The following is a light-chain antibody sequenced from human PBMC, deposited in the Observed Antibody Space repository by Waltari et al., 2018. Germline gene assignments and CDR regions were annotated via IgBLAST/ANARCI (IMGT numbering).Light chain of an antibody. CDR3: SSRNGRADQVV. CDR2: GKD. V-gene: IGLV3-19*01. CDR1: SIRPTY. J-gene: IGLJ3*02. Sequence: SSELTQDPGVSVALGQLFTITCQGDSIRPTYATWYQRKPGQAAVLVIYGKDKRPSGIPDRFSGYSSGTTSSLTITGAQAEDEADYYCSSRNGRADQVVFAGGTKVTVL.